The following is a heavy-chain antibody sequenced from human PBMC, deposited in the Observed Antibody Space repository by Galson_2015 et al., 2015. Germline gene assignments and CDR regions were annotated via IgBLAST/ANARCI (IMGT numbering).Heavy chain of an antibody. D-gene: IGHD6-13*01. V-gene: IGHV1-3*01. Sequence: SVKVCCKASGYTFTSYAMHWVRQAPGQRLERMGWINAGNGNTKYSQKFQGRVPINRDTSANTAYMELSSLRSEDTAVYYRVVSSSSSSWIPDAFDIWGQGTMVTVSS. J-gene: IGHJ3*02. CDR3: VVSSSSSSWIPDAFDI. CDR2: INAGNGNT. CDR1: GYTFTSYA.